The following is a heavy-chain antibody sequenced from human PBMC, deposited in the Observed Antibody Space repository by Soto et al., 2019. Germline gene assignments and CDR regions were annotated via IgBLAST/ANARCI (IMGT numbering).Heavy chain of an antibody. J-gene: IGHJ4*02. V-gene: IGHV3-30*18. CDR2: TSYDGRTK. D-gene: IGHD1-26*01. CDR1: AFMPSTYC. Sequence: PGQSRRLPSVGSAFMPSTYCMLWVRLVPGKGLEWVAVTSYDGRTKYYADSVKGRFTSSRDNSKNTLYLQMNSLRAEDKAAYNRAKDPSPSGDDDYWGLGT. CDR3: AKDPSPSGDDDY.